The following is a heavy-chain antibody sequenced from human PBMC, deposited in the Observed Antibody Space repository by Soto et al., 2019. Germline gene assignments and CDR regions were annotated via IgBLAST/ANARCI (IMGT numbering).Heavy chain of an antibody. V-gene: IGHV3-74*01. J-gene: IGHJ4*02. Sequence: EVQLVESGGGLVQPGGSLRLSCAASGFAFSSYWMHWVRQAPGKGLVWVSRIDPYETGINYADSVKGRFTISRDNAKNTLYLQMNSLSAEDTAVYYCTSDTFGGRDFWGQGTLVTVSS. CDR3: TSDTFGGRDF. D-gene: IGHD2-15*01. CDR1: GFAFSSYW. CDR2: IDPYETGI.